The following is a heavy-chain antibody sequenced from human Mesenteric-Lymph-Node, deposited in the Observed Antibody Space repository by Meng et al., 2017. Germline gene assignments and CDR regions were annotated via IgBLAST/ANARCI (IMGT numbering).Heavy chain of an antibody. V-gene: IGHV1-2*02. CDR3: ARDPPRSIAAAGNGNY. Sequence: QGQLVQSGAEVKKPGASVKVSCKASGYTFTGYYMHWVRQAPGQGLEWMGWINPNSGGTNYAQKFQGRVTMTRDTSISTAYMELSRLRSDDTAVYYCARDPPRSIAAAGNGNYWGQGTLVTVSS. CDR1: GYTFTGYY. D-gene: IGHD6-13*01. CDR2: INPNSGGT. J-gene: IGHJ4*02.